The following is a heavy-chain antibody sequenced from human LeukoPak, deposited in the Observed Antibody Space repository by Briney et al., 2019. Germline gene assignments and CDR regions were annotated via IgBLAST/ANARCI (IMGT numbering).Heavy chain of an antibody. Sequence: PGGSLRLSFAASGFTFSSYAMSWVRQAPGKGLEWVSAISGSGGSTYYADSVKGRFTISRDNSKNTLYLQMNSLRAEDTAVYYCARPLGGHQLLTTLRGDAFDICGQGTMCTVSS. CDR1: GFTFSSYA. CDR2: ISGSGGST. CDR3: ARPLGGHQLLTTLRGDAFDI. V-gene: IGHV3-23*01. D-gene: IGHD2-2*01. J-gene: IGHJ3*02.